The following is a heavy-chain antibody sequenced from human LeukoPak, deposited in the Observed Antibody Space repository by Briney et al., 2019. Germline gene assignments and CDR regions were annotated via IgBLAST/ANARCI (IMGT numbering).Heavy chain of an antibody. J-gene: IGHJ6*03. Sequence: PGGSLRLSCTTSGFTFSTYAMNWVRQAPGKGLEWVSVISASGTITNYADSVNGRFTVSRGKSKNTLVLQMDSLRAEDTAVYYCAKLGGNYSPYYSYMDVWGKGTTVTVSS. CDR2: ISASGTIT. D-gene: IGHD1-26*01. CDR3: AKLGGNYSPYYSYMDV. V-gene: IGHV3-23*01. CDR1: GFTFSTYA.